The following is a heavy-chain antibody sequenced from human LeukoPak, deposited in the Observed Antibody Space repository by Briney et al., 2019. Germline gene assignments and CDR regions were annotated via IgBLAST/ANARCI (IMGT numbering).Heavy chain of an antibody. CDR3: ARASSGWYIGHFDY. V-gene: IGHV3-30-3*01. J-gene: IGHJ4*02. CDR2: ISYDGSNK. CDR1: GFTFSSYA. Sequence: PGGSLRLSCAASGFTFSSYAMHWVRQAPGKGLEWVAVISYDGSNKYYADSVKGRFTISRDNSKNTLYLQMNSLRAEDTAVYYCARASSGWYIGHFDYWGQGTLVTVSS. D-gene: IGHD6-19*01.